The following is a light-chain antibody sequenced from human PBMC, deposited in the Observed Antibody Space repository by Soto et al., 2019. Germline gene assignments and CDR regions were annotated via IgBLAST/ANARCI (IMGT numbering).Light chain of an antibody. J-gene: IGKJ2*01. V-gene: IGKV1-5*03. CDR1: QSISSW. CDR3: QQYNRELT. CDR2: KAS. Sequence: DIQMTQSPSTLSASVGDRVTITCRASQSISSWLAWYQQKPGKAPNLLIYKASSLESGVPSRFSGSGSGTEFTLTISSLQADDFATYYCQQYNRELTFGQGTKLEIK.